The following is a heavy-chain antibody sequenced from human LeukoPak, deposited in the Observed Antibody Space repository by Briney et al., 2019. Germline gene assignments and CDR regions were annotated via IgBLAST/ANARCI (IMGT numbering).Heavy chain of an antibody. J-gene: IGHJ6*03. V-gene: IGHV3-21*01. CDR2: ISSSSYI. Sequence: GGSLRLSCAASGFTFSSYSMNWVRQAPGKGLEWVSSISSSSYIYYADSVKGRFTISRDNAKNSLYLQMNSLRAEDTAVYYCARDAIVVPAAIRQGFMDVWGKGTTVTISS. CDR3: ARDAIVVPAAIRQGFMDV. CDR1: GFTFSSYS. D-gene: IGHD2-2*01.